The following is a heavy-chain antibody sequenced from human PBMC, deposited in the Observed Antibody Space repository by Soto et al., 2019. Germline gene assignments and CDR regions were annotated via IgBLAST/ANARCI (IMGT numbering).Heavy chain of an antibody. V-gene: IGHV2-5*02. CDR3: AHFSYDSSGYRKGAFDI. CDR2: IYWDDDK. J-gene: IGHJ3*02. Sequence: QITLKESGPPLAKPTQTLTLTCTFSGFSLSTSGVGVGWIRQPPGKALEWLALIYWDDDKRYSPSLKSRLTITKDTSKNQVVLTMTNMDPVDTATYYCAHFSYDSSGYRKGAFDIWGQGTMVTVSS. CDR1: GFSLSTSGVG. D-gene: IGHD3-22*01.